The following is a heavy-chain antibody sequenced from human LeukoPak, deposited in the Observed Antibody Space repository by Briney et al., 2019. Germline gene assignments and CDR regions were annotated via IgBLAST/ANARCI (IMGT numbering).Heavy chain of an antibody. J-gene: IGHJ5*02. D-gene: IGHD2-2*01. CDR1: GFTFSSYS. Sequence: GGSLRLSCVASGFTFSSYSMIWVRQRPGKGLECVSFISSRSTTIEYADSVKGRFTISRDNANNSLFLEMNSLRADDTAVYYCARVLLPGAAWSQGTLVTVSS. CDR3: ARVLLPGAA. CDR2: ISSRSTTI. V-gene: IGHV3-48*01.